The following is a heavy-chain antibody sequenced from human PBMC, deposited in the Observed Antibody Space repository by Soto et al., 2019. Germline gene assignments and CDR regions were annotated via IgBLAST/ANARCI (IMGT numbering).Heavy chain of an antibody. CDR2: INYSGST. CDR3: ARGEYCSSTSCPIRYYYYYYMDV. J-gene: IGHJ6*03. CDR1: GGSFSENY. D-gene: IGHD2-2*01. V-gene: IGHV4-34*01. Sequence: SETLSLTCAVYGGSFSENYWSWIRQPPGKGLEWIGEINYSGSTNYNPSLKSRVTISVDTSKNQFSLKLISVTAADTAVYYCARGEYCSSTSCPIRYYYYYYMDVWGKGTTVTVSS.